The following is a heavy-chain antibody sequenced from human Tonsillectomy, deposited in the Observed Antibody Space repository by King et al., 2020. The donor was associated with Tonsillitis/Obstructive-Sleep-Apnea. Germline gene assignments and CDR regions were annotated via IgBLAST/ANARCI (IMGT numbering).Heavy chain of an antibody. D-gene: IGHD6-13*01. V-gene: IGHV3-48*03. J-gene: IGHJ6*02. CDR1: RFTFRRYE. Sequence: VQLVESGGGLVQPGGSLRLSCAASRFTFRRYEMNWVRQAPGKGLEWVSYISTSGSTIYYADSVKGRFTISRDNAKNSLYLQMNSLRAEDTAVYYCARSEGIYYYGMDVWGQGSTVTVSS. CDR3: ARSEGIYYYGMDV. CDR2: ISTSGSTI.